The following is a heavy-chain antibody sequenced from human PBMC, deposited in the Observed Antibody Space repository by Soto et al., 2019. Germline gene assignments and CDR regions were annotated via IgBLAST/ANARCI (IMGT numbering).Heavy chain of an antibody. CDR2: TGISGRTT. J-gene: IGHJ4*02. CDR3: ATVHNTSRPFDN. CDR1: GFSVTTYA. D-gene: IGHD1-20*01. V-gene: IGHV3-23*01. Sequence: EVQLLDSGGGLVQPGESLRLSCAASGFSVTTYAMSWVRQAPGKGLEWVSTTGISGRTTYYADSVKGRFTVSRDDSKNTLDLQMSSLRAEDTAVYYCATVHNTSRPFDNWGQGTLVTVSS.